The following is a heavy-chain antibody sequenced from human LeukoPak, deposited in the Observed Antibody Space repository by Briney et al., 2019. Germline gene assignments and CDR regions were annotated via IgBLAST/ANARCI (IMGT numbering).Heavy chain of an antibody. Sequence: GGSLRLSCAASGFTFSSYSMNWVRQAPGKGLVWVSRINSDGSSIRYADSVKDRFTIARDNARKTLYLQMNSLRAEDTAVYHCARSHYYDSSGQFHYYYGLDVWGQGTTVTVSS. J-gene: IGHJ6*02. D-gene: IGHD3-22*01. V-gene: IGHV3-74*01. CDR1: GFTFSSYS. CDR3: ARSHYYDSSGQFHYYYGLDV. CDR2: INSDGSSI.